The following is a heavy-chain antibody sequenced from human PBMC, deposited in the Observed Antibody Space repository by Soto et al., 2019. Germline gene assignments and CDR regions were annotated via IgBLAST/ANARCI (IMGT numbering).Heavy chain of an antibody. J-gene: IGHJ6*03. Sequence: EVQLVETGGGLVQPGGSLRLSCVGSGYTLSSYSMNWVRQAPGKGLEWVSYISSSSSTIFYADSVKGRFAISRDNAKNSLYLQMNSLRAEDTAVYYCASAGNKHYYYYMDVWGKGTTVTVSS. D-gene: IGHD3-10*01. V-gene: IGHV3-48*01. CDR1: GYTLSSYS. CDR3: ASAGNKHYYYYMDV. CDR2: ISSSSSTI.